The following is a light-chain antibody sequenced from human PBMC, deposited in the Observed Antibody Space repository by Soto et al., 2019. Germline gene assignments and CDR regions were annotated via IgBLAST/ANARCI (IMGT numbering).Light chain of an antibody. CDR3: QQYGRSPRT. CDR2: GAS. Sequence: EIVLTQSPGTLSLSPGERATLSCRASQSVSSSYLAWYQQKPGQAPRLLIYGASSRATGLPDRFSGSGSGTDFSLTISRLEPEDFAVYYCQQYGRSPRTFGQGTKVEIK. CDR1: QSVSSSY. V-gene: IGKV3-20*01. J-gene: IGKJ1*01.